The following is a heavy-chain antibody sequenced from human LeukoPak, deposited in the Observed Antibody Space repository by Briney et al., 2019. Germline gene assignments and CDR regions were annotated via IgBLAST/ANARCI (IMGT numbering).Heavy chain of an antibody. D-gene: IGHD6-25*01. CDR2: IWYDGSNK. CDR1: GFTFSSYG. J-gene: IGHJ4*02. Sequence: GGSLRLSCAASGFTFSSYGMHWVRQAPGKGLEWVAVIWYDGSNKYYADSVKGRFTISRDNSKNTLYLEVNSLRAEDTAVYYCAKDRGYSSVGWGQGTLVTVSS. CDR3: AKDRGYSSVG. V-gene: IGHV3-33*06.